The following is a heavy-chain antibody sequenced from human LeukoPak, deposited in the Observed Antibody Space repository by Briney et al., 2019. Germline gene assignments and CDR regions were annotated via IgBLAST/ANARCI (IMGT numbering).Heavy chain of an antibody. CDR2: IYYSGST. V-gene: IGHV4-59*01. CDR3: ARGVVGATRGNWFDP. Sequence: SETLSLTCTVSGGSISSYYWSWIRQPPGKGLEWIGYIYYSGSTNYNPSLKSRVTISVDTSKNQFSLKLGSVTAADTAVYYCARGVVGATRGNWFDPWGQGTLVTVSS. D-gene: IGHD1-26*01. J-gene: IGHJ5*02. CDR1: GGSISSYY.